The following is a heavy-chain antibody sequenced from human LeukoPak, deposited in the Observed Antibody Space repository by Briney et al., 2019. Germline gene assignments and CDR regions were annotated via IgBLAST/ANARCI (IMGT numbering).Heavy chain of an antibody. D-gene: IGHD1-14*01. CDR3: ASRILGEITETAGYFAF. Sequence: SETLSLTCAVYGGSFSGYYWSWIRQPPGKGLEWIGEINHSGSTNYIPSLKSRVTISVDTSKNQFSLKLSSVTAADTAVYYCASRILGEITETAGYFAFWGRGPRATVSS. CDR1: GGSFSGYY. V-gene: IGHV4-34*01. J-gene: IGHJ4*02. CDR2: INHSGST.